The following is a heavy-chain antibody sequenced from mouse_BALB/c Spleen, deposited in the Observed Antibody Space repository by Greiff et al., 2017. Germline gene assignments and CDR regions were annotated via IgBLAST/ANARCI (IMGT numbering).Heavy chain of an antibody. V-gene: IGHV5-17*02. Sequence: EVMLVESGGGLVQPGGSRKLSCAASGFTFSSFGMHWVRQAPEKGLEWVAYISSGSSTIYYADTVKGRFTISRDNPKNTLFLQMTSLRSEDTAMYYCARGGTPDYWGQGTTLTVSS. CDR2: ISSGSSTI. CDR3: ARGGTPDY. D-gene: IGHD3-3*01. J-gene: IGHJ2*01. CDR1: GFTFSSFG.